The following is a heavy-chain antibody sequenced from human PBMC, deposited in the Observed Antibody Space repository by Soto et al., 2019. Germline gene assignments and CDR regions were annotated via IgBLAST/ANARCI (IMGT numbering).Heavy chain of an antibody. CDR2: SRNKPNGYTT. Sequence: EVQLVESGGGLVQPGGSLRLSCAATGFALTNHYMDWVRPAPGQGLDWVGRSRNKPNGYTTDYASSVIGRFTISRDDSKNSLYLEMNSLKTDDTAVYYCVSVKHGDSFDAWGQGTLVTVSA. CDR3: VSVKHGDSFDA. V-gene: IGHV3-72*01. D-gene: IGHD4-17*01. CDR1: GFALTNHY. J-gene: IGHJ4*02.